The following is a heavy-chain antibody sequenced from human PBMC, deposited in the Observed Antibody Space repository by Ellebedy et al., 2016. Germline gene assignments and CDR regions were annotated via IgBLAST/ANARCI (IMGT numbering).Heavy chain of an antibody. V-gene: IGHV4-34*01. D-gene: IGHD3-3*01. CDR1: GGSFSGYY. CDR3: ARGQKDTIFGVVTSLNRWFDP. CDR2: INHSGST. J-gene: IGHJ5*02. Sequence: GSLRLSCAIYGGSFSGYYWSWIRQPPGKGLEWIGEINHSGSTNYNPSLKSRVIISVDTSKNQFSLKLSSVTAADTAVYYCARGQKDTIFGVVTSLNRWFDPWGQGTLVTVSS.